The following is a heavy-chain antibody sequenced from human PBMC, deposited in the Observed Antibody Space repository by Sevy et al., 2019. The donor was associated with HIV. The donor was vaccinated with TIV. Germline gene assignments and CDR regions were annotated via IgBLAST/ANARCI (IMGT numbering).Heavy chain of an antibody. CDR3: VKDAGVAASGYYFDS. D-gene: IGHD6-13*01. CDR2: ISWSGDNT. CDR1: GFTFDDYV. J-gene: IGHJ4*02. V-gene: IGHV3-43*01. Sequence: GGSLRLSCEASGFTFDDYVMHWVRQGPRKALEWISLISWSGDNTYYADSVKGRFTISGDNTKNSLYLQMHSLTSDDTALYYCVKDAGVAASGYYFDSWGQGTLVTVSS.